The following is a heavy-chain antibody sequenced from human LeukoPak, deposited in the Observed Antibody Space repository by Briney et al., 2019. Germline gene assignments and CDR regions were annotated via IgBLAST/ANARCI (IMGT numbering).Heavy chain of an antibody. V-gene: IGHV3-11*01. J-gene: IGHJ4*02. Sequence: PGGSLRLSCAAFGFTFSDYYMTWIRQAPGKGLEWLSYISSRGTAIYYADSVKGRFTVSRDNARNSLYLQVSSLRAEDTAVYYCARDSGGSWTTYDFWGQGTLVTVSS. CDR3: ARDSGGSWTTYDF. D-gene: IGHD2-15*01. CDR1: GFTFSDYY. CDR2: ISSRGTAI.